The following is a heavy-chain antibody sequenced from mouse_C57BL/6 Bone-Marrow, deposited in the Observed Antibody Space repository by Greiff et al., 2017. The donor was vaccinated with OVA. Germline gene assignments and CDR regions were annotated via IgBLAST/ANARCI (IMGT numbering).Heavy chain of an antibody. Sequence: QVQLQQSGAELARPGASVKMSCKASGYTFTSYTMHWVKQRPGQGLEWIGYINPSSGYTKYNQKFKDKATLTADKSSSTAYMQLSSLTSEDSAVYYCARRGYYDYDGWYFDDWGTGTTVTVSS. CDR2: INPSSGYT. CDR1: GYTFTSYT. D-gene: IGHD2-4*01. J-gene: IGHJ1*03. V-gene: IGHV1-4*01. CDR3: ARRGYYDYDGWYFDD.